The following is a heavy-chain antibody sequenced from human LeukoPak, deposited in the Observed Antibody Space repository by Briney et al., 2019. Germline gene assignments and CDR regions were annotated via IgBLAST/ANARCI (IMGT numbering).Heavy chain of an antibody. D-gene: IGHD1-26*01. CDR3: AGSDPGDAFDI. CDR1: GFTFSSYE. Sequence: GGSLRLSCAASGFTFSSYEMNWVRQAPGKGLEWVSYISSSGSTIYYADSVKGRFTISRDNAKNSLYLQMNSLRAEDTAVYYCAGSDPGDAFDIWGRGTMVTVSS. CDR2: ISSSGSTI. V-gene: IGHV3-48*03. J-gene: IGHJ3*02.